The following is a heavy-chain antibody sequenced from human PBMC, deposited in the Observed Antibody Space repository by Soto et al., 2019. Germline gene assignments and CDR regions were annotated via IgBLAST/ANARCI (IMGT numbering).Heavy chain of an antibody. J-gene: IGHJ5*02. CDR1: GGSLGTSNW. CDR3: ARRKLRFLEWTLGPFDP. CDR2: IYETGRT. V-gene: IGHV4-4*02. Sequence: QVQLRETGPGLVKPSGTLSLISSVSGGSLGTSNWWSWVRQSPGKGLQWIGDIYETGRTNYNPSLQRRLTIAVDESKTQFSLKLASVTAADTAVYYCARRKLRFLEWTLGPFDPWGQGNLVIVSS. D-gene: IGHD3-3*01.